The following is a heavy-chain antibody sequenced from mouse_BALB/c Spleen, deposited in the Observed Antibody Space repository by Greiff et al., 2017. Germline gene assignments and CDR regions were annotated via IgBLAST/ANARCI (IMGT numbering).Heavy chain of an antibody. J-gene: IGHJ3*01. CDR3: ARDQGYGNSWFAY. CDR1: GFSLTSYG. V-gene: IGHV2-9*02. Sequence: VKLMESGPGLVAPSQSLSITCTVSGFSLTSYGVHWVRQPPGKGLEWLGVIWAGGSTNYNSALMSRLSISKDNSKSQVFLKMNSLQTDDTAMYYCARDQGYGNSWFAYWGQGTLVTVSA. D-gene: IGHD2-10*02. CDR2: IWAGGST.